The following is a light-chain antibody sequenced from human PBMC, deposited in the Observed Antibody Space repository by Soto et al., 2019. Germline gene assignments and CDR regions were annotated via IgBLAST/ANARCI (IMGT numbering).Light chain of an antibody. Sequence: EIAMTQSPATLSVSPGERATLSCRASQSISTELAWHQQIPGQPPRLLICSASTRDTGVPARFTGSGSGSECLLTISVLQTEDFAIYDCQQGHNWPHTFGQGTRLEL. J-gene: IGKJ2*01. CDR3: QQGHNWPHT. CDR1: QSISTE. V-gene: IGKV3-15*01. CDR2: SAS.